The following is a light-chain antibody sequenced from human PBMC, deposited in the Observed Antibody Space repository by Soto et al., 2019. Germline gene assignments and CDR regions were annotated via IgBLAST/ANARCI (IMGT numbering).Light chain of an antibody. J-gene: IGLJ1*01. CDR3: SSYAGSTRGV. V-gene: IGLV2-8*01. CDR1: SSDVGGYNY. CDR2: EVT. Sequence: QSALTQPPSASGSPGQSVTTSCTGTSSDVGGYNYVSWYQQHPGKAPKLMIYEVTQRPSGVPDRFSGSKFGNTAYLTVSGLQAEDEADYYCSSYAGSTRGVFGTGTKVTVL.